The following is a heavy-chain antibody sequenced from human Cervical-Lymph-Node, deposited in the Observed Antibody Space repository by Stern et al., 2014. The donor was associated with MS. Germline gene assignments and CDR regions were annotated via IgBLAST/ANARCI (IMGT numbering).Heavy chain of an antibody. CDR1: GYTFNRYA. CDR2: INTNTGYP. J-gene: IGHJ4*02. V-gene: IGHV7-4-1*02. CDR3: ARPITGADHAFDY. Sequence: QVQLVQSGSEMKKPGASVKVSCKASGYTFNRYAISWVRQAPGQGLECMGWINTNTGYPTFARGFSGRFVFTLDTSASTAYLQINSLKAEDTAVYYCARPITGADHAFDYWGQGTLVTVSS. D-gene: IGHD6-13*01.